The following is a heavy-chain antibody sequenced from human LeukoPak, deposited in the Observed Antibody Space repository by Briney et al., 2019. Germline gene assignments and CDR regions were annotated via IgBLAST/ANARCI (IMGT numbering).Heavy chain of an antibody. D-gene: IGHD4-11*01. CDR2: IIPIFGTA. Sequence: RASVKVSCKASGGTFSSYAISWVRQAPGQGLEWMGGIIPIFGTANYAQKFQGRVTITADESTSTAYMELSSLRSEDTAVYYCARRMTTVTTEGDWFDPWGQGTLVTVSS. CDR1: GGTFSSYA. V-gene: IGHV1-69*13. CDR3: ARRMTTVTTEGDWFDP. J-gene: IGHJ5*02.